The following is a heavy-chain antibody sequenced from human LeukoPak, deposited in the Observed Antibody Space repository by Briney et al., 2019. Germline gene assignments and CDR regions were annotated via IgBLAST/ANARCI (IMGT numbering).Heavy chain of an antibody. CDR2: IIWSGGST. CDR3: ARDDYGSGSWNDY. V-gene: IGHV3-20*04. D-gene: IGHD3-10*01. CDR1: GFTFDDYG. J-gene: IGHJ4*02. Sequence: GGSLRLSCAASGFTFDDYGMSWVRQAPGKGLEWVSGIIWSGGSTGYADSVKGRFTISRDNAKNSLYLQMSSLRAEDTALYYCARDDYGSGSWNDYWGQGTLVTVSS.